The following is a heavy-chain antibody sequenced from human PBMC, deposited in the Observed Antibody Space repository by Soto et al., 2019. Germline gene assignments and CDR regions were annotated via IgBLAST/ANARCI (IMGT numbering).Heavy chain of an antibody. CDR2: FDPEDGET. CDR1: RYPLTELS. J-gene: IGHJ4*02. Sequence: GPGKVSCNGSRYPLTELSMPWVRQGPGKGLEWMGGFDPEDGETIYAQKFQGRVTMTEDTSTDTAYMELSSLRSEDTAVYYCATSQRWLQSKPTDYWGQGTLVTVSS. V-gene: IGHV1-24*01. CDR3: ATSQRWLQSKPTDY. D-gene: IGHD5-12*01.